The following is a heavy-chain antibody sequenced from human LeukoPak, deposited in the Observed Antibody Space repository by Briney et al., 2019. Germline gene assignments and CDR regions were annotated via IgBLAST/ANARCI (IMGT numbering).Heavy chain of an antibody. Sequence: GGSLRLSCAASGFTFSSYAMHWDRHAPGKGLEWVADISYDGSNKYHANSVKGWFGISRDNSKNILYLQMNSLTAEDTALYYCTIDAGPKGKPFFDHWGQGTLVTVSA. V-gene: IGHV3-30*09. D-gene: IGHD2-2*01. J-gene: IGHJ4*02. CDR2: ISYDGSNK. CDR1: GFTFSSYA. CDR3: TIDAGPKGKPFFDH.